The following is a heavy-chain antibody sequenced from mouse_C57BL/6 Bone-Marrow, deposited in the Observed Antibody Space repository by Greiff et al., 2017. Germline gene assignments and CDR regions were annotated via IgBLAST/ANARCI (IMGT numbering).Heavy chain of an antibody. CDR1: GFTFTDYY. V-gene: IGHV7-3*01. CDR2: IRNKANGYTT. CDR3: ARCYYGSSYWYFDV. J-gene: IGHJ1*03. Sequence: EVQVVESGGGLVQPGGSLRLSCAASGFTFTDYYMSWVRQPPGKALEWLGFIRNKANGYTTEYSASVKGRFTISRDNSQSILYLQMNALRAEDSATYYCARCYYGSSYWYFDVWGTGTTVTVSS. D-gene: IGHD1-1*01.